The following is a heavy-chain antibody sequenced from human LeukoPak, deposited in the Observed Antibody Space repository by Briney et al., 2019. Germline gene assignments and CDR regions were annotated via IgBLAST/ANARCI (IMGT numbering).Heavy chain of an antibody. CDR2: ISFSGNT. CDR3: ARSSAWSPFDY. J-gene: IGHJ4*02. Sequence: SETLSLTCTVSGGSVSSDGYYWSWIRQPPGKGLEWIGYISFSGNTNYNPSLKSRVTISRDTSENQFSLKLSSVTATDTAVYYCARSSAWSPFDYWGQGTLVTVSS. D-gene: IGHD6-19*01. V-gene: IGHV4-61*08. CDR1: GGSVSSDGYY.